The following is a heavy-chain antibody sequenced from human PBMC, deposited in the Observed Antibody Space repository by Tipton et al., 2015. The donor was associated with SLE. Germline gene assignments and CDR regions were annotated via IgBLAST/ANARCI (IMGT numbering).Heavy chain of an antibody. CDR1: GGSISSYY. J-gene: IGHJ4*02. V-gene: IGHV4-59*01. CDR2: IYYSGST. CDR3: VRVEGAYDQYYFDS. Sequence: TLSLTCTVSGGSISSYYWSWIRQPPGKGLEWIGYIYYSGSTNYNPSLKSRVTISVDTSKNQFSLKLSSVTAADTAVYYCVRVEGAYDQYYFDSWGQGTLVTVSS. D-gene: IGHD5-12*01.